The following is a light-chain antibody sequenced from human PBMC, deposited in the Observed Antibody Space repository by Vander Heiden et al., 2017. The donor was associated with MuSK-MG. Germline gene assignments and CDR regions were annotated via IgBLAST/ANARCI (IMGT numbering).Light chain of an antibody. CDR1: QGISNR. V-gene: IGKV1-9*01. CDR2: SAS. J-gene: IGKJ5*01. CDR3: QQRDSYPIT. Sequence: DIQLTQSPSFLSASVGDRVTVTCRASQGISNRLTWYQQKPGQAPKLLIYSASTLQSGVPSRFSGSGSGTEFTLTISSLQPEDFATYYCQQRDSYPITFGQGTLLEIK.